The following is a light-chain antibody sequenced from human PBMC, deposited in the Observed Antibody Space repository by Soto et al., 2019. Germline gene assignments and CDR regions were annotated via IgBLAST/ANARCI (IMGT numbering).Light chain of an antibody. CDR1: RDVGSD. V-gene: IGKV1-6*01. CDR3: LQDYGDSWT. J-gene: IGKJ1*01. Sequence: TQMTQSPLSLSASVGEKIIITCRASRDVGSDVSWYQQKPGQAPKPVIYAASNLYTGVPSRFSGRRSGTEFTLTISSLQPEDFASYYCLQDYGDSWTFGQGTKVDIK. CDR2: AAS.